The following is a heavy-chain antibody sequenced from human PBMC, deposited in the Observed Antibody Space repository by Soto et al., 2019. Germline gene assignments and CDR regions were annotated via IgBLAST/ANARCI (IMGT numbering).Heavy chain of an antibody. D-gene: IGHD6-6*01. CDR3: ARDHSSSLFDFDY. J-gene: IGHJ4*02. CDR1: GDSVSSNSAA. CDR2: TYYRSKWYN. V-gene: IGHV6-1*01. Sequence: SQTLSLTWAISGDSVSSNSAAWNWIRQSSSRGLEWLGRTYYRSKWYNDYAVSVKSRITINPDTSKNQFSLQLNSVTPEDTAVYYFARDHSSSLFDFDYCGKRTLVTVSS.